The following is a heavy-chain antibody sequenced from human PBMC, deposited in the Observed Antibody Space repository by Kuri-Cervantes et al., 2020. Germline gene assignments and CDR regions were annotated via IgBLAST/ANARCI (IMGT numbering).Heavy chain of an antibody. CDR1: GGSISSSSYY. CDR3: ASPPYYDSSGYPGA. D-gene: IGHD3-22*01. Sequence: SETLSLTCTVSGGSISSSSYYWGWIRQPPGKGLEWIGSIYYSGSTYYNPSLKSRVTISVDTSKNQFSLKLSSVTAADTAVYYCASPPYYDSSGYPGAWGQGTLVTVSS. CDR2: IYYSGST. J-gene: IGHJ4*02. V-gene: IGHV4-39*01.